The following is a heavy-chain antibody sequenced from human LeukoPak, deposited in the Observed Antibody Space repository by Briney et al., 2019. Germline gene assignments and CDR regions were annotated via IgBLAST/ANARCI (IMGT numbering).Heavy chain of an antibody. V-gene: IGHV1-69*13. D-gene: IGHD2-15*01. CDR3: ARDCRVVPMYNWFDP. CDR2: IIPIFGTA. Sequence: SVKVSCKASGGTFSSYAISWVRQAPGQGLEWMGGIIPIFGTANYAQKFQGRVTITADESTSTAYMELSSLRSEDTAVYYCARDCRVVPMYNWFDPWGQGTLVTVSS. J-gene: IGHJ5*02. CDR1: GGTFSSYA.